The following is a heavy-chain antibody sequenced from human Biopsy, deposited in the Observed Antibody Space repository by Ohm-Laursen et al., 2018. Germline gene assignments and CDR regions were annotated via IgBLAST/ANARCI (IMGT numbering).Heavy chain of an antibody. V-gene: IGHV4-61*01. Sequence: SDTLSLTWTVSDDSVSSGSFYWTWIRQPPGQGLEYIGYIYDRGSTANYNPSLESRVTMSVDMPKNQFSLKLSSVTAADTAIYYCARGMRSSGWPYFDSWGQGTLVTVSS. CDR1: DDSVSSGSFY. D-gene: IGHD6-19*01. CDR3: ARGMRSSGWPYFDS. CDR2: IYDRGSTA. J-gene: IGHJ4*02.